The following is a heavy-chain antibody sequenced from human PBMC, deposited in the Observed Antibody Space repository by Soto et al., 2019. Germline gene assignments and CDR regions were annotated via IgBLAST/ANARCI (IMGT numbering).Heavy chain of an antibody. CDR2: ISGSGGST. CDR3: AKARGQAGESSSNYFDY. CDR1: GFTFSFYA. V-gene: IGHV3-23*01. D-gene: IGHD6-6*01. Sequence: GGSLRLSCAASGFTFSFYAMSWVRQAPGKGLEWVSGISGSGGSTYYADSVKGRFTISRDNSKNTLYLQMNSLRAEDTAVYYCAKARGQAGESSSNYFDYWGQGTLVTVSS. J-gene: IGHJ4*02.